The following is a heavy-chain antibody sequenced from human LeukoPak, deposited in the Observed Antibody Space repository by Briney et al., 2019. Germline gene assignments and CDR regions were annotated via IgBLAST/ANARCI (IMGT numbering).Heavy chain of an antibody. J-gene: IGHJ4*02. CDR1: GFTFSSHS. CDR3: ARVPGDH. V-gene: IGHV3-21*01. Sequence: GGSLRLSCAASGFTFSSHSMHWVRQAPGKGLEWVSSINSNRSYIYYADSVKGRFTISRDNAKNSLYLQMNSLRAEDPAVYYCARVPGDHSGQGTLVTVSS. CDR2: INSNRSYI.